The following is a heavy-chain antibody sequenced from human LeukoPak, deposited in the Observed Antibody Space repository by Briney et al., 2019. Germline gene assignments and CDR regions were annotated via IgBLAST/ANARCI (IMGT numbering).Heavy chain of an antibody. V-gene: IGHV3-7*02. CDR2: IKQDGNEK. Sequence: GGSLRLSCAASGFTFSNYWMSWVRQAPGKGLEWVANIKQDGNEKYYVDSVKGRFTISRDNAEDSLYLQMNSLRAEDTAVYYCARVANITTFGMDVWGQGTTVTVSS. D-gene: IGHD3-9*01. J-gene: IGHJ6*02. CDR1: GFTFSNYW. CDR3: ARVANITTFGMDV.